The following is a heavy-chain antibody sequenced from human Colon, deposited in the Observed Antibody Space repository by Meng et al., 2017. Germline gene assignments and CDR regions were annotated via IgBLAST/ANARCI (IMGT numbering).Heavy chain of an antibody. CDR3: AIGPWELDY. D-gene: IGHD1-26*01. J-gene: IGHJ4*02. CDR1: GFSGNSDNHY. CDR2: IYYSEIT. V-gene: IGHV4-61*01. Sequence: PSSGLSLVPPSPTLTFTSTVSGFSGNSDNHYWSWHRKPQGKGMEWIGYIYYSEITSYNLSLKGRVTMSLDTSKNQFSLKVSSVTAADTAVYYCAIGPWELDYWGQGLLVTVSS.